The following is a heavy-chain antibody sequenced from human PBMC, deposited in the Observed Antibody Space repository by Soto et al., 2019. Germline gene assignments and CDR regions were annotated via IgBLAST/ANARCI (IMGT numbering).Heavy chain of an antibody. Sequence: SETQSLTCTVSGGPISRYYWSWIRQPPGKGLEWIGYIYYSGSTNYNPSLKSRVTISVDTSKNQFSLKLSSVTAADTAVYYCARGDHTISDAFDIWGQGTMVTVSS. V-gene: IGHV4-59*01. J-gene: IGHJ3*02. CDR1: GGPISRYY. CDR3: ARGDHTISDAFDI. CDR2: IYYSGST. D-gene: IGHD3-16*01.